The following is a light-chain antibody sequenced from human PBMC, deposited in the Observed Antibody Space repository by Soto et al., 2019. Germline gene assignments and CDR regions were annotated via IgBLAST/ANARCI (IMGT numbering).Light chain of an antibody. Sequence: EILLTQSPATLSLSPGERATLSCRASQSVGRTLAWFQQKPGQAPRLLIYDASNRATGIPARFTGSGSGTDFTLTIRSLEPEDFAIYYCQQRDSWPLTFGGGTKV. CDR2: DAS. J-gene: IGKJ4*01. CDR3: QQRDSWPLT. V-gene: IGKV3-11*01. CDR1: QSVGRT.